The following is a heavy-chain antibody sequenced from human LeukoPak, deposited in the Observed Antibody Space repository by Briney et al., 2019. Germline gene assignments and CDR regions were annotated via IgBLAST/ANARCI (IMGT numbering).Heavy chain of an antibody. CDR1: GGSVSSGSYY. Sequence: SETLSLTCTVSGGSVSSGSYYRSWIRQPPGEGLEWIGYIYYSGSTNYNPSLKSRVTISVDTSKNQFSLKLSSVTAADTAVYYCARGGYSGYDFLAVDYWGQGTLVTVSS. CDR2: IYYSGST. D-gene: IGHD5-12*01. V-gene: IGHV4-61*01. CDR3: ARGGYSGYDFLAVDY. J-gene: IGHJ4*02.